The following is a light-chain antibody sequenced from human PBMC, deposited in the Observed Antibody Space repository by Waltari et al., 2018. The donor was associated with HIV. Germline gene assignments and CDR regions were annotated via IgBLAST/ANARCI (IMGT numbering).Light chain of an antibody. V-gene: IGKV3-20*01. CDR1: QSFSSSY. J-gene: IGKJ1*01. Sequence: EIVLTQSPGTLSLSPGERVTLSCRASQSFSSSYLAWYQQKPGQAPRLLIYGASTRAAGIPDRFSGSGSGTDFTLTISRLEPEDFAVYYCQQYGSSPRTFGQGTKVEFK. CDR3: QQYGSSPRT. CDR2: GAS.